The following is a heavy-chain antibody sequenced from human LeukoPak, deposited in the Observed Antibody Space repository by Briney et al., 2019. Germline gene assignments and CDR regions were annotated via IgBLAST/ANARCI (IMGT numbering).Heavy chain of an antibody. V-gene: IGHV4-4*09. CDR2: IQDSGIT. CDR3: AGRGRRYSRD. D-gene: IGHD2-15*01. Sequence: KTSETLSLTCNVSGDSVSSGYWSWIRQSPGKGLEWIGFIQDSGITDYNPSLKSRLLMSLDISKNQFSLNLRSVTAADTAVYYCAGRGRRYSRDWGQGILVTISS. CDR1: GDSVSSGY. J-gene: IGHJ1*01.